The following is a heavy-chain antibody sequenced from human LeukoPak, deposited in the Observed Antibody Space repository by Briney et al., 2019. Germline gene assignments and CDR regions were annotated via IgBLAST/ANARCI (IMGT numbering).Heavy chain of an antibody. V-gene: IGHV3-23*01. Sequence: GGSLRLSCAASGFSFSIYAMGWVRQAPGKGLEWVSSIKNGGNDPFYADSVKGRFTISRDNSKNSLFLHLSSLGAEASAVYYCARGGHDFNPFYWWGQGTLVTVSS. CDR3: ARGGHDFNPFYW. CDR2: IKNGGNDP. D-gene: IGHD2-21*02. CDR1: GFSFSIYA. J-gene: IGHJ4*02.